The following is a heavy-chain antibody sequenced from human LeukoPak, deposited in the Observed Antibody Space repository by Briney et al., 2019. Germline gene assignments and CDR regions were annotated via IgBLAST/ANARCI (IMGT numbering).Heavy chain of an antibody. J-gene: IGHJ4*02. Sequence: PGRSLRLSCAASGFTFSSYGMHWVRQAPGKGLEWVAVIWYDGSNKYYADSVKGRFTISRDNSKNTLYLQMNSLRAEDTAVYYCARNSLMYGSGSYYASYWGQGTLVTVSS. V-gene: IGHV3-33*01. CDR1: GFTFSSYG. CDR3: ARNSLMYGSGSYYASY. D-gene: IGHD3-10*01. CDR2: IWYDGSNK.